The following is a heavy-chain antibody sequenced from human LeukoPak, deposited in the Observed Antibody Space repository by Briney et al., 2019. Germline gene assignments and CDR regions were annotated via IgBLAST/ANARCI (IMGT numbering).Heavy chain of an antibody. Sequence: SETLSLTCTVSGGSISSGSYYWSWIRQPAGKGLEWIGRIYTSGSTNYTPSLKSRVTISVDTSKNQFSLKLGSVTAADTAVYYCARDLRGNYGILDYWGQGTLVTVSS. V-gene: IGHV4-61*02. D-gene: IGHD4-11*01. CDR3: ARDLRGNYGILDY. CDR1: GGSISSGSYY. CDR2: IYTSGST. J-gene: IGHJ4*02.